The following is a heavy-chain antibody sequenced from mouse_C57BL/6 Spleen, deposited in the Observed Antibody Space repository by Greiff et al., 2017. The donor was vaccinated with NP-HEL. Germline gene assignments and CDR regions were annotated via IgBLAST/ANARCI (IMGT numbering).Heavy chain of an antibody. D-gene: IGHD2-10*01. CDR2: SRNKANDYTT. Sequence: EVQGVESGGGLVQSGRSLRLSCATSGFTFSDFYMEWVRQAPGKGLEWIAASRNKANDYTTEYSASVKGRFIVSRDTSQSILYLQMNALRAEDTAIYYCARDAAYSPYAMDYWGQGTSVTVSS. V-gene: IGHV7-1*01. J-gene: IGHJ4*01. CDR3: ARDAAYSPYAMDY. CDR1: GFTFSDFY.